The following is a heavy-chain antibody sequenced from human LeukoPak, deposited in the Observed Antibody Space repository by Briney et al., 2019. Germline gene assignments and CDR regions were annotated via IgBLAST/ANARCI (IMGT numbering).Heavy chain of an antibody. V-gene: IGHV1-24*01. CDR2: FDPAEKTT. D-gene: IGHD1-26*01. CDR3: ATDLHNPLRGDGPGRGF. Sequence: ASVKVSCKVSGYMVVDLSIHWVRQAPGKGLEWMGGFDPAEKTTMYAQKFQGRVSMTEDTSTDTAYMELSGLRSEDTATYYCATDLHNPLRGDGPGRGFWGQGTLVIV. J-gene: IGHJ4*02. CDR1: GYMVVDLS.